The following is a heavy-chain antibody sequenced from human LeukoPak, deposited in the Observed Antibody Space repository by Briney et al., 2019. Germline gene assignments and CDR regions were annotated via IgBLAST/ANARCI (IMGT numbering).Heavy chain of an antibody. J-gene: IGHJ4*02. V-gene: IGHV3-11*04. Sequence: GGSLRLSCAASGFIFSDYYMAWIRQAPGKGLECVSYISIGATTIYYADSVKGRFTISRDNAKNSLYLQMNSLRVEDTAVYYCARAPTVLVGYCSSSSCQADYWGQGTLVTVSS. CDR1: GFIFSDYY. CDR2: ISIGATTI. CDR3: ARAPTVLVGYCSSSSCQADY. D-gene: IGHD2-2*01.